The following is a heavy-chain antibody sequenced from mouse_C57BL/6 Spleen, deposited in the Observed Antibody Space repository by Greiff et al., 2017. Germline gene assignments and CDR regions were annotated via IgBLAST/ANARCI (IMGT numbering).Heavy chain of an antibody. CDR1: GYTFTSYW. V-gene: IGHV1-64*01. J-gene: IGHJ4*01. D-gene: IGHD2-1*01. CDR2: IHPNSGST. Sequence: QVQLQQPGAELVKPGASVKLSCKASGYTFTSYWMHWVKQRPGQGLEWIGMIHPNSGSTNYNEKFKSKATLTVDKSSSTAYMQLSSLTSEDSAVYYCASYYGNYYYAMDYWGQGTSVTVSS. CDR3: ASYYGNYYYAMDY.